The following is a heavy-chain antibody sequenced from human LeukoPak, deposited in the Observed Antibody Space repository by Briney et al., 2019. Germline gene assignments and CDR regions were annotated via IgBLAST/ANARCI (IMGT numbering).Heavy chain of an antibody. J-gene: IGHJ1*01. V-gene: IGHV4-39*07. D-gene: IGHD5-24*01. Sequence: SETLSLTCTVSGGSISSSSYYWGWIRQPPGKGLEWIGSIYYSGSTYYNPSLKSRVTISLDTPKHQFSLRLTSVTAADTAVYHCARNMAYWSQGTLVTVSS. CDR3: ARNMAY. CDR2: IYYSGST. CDR1: GGSISSSSYY.